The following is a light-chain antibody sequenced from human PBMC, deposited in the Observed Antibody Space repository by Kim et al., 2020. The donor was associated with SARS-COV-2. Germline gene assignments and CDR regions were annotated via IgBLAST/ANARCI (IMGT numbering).Light chain of an antibody. J-gene: IGKJ2*01. V-gene: IGKV3-15*01. Sequence: EIVLTQSPGTLSVSPGETATLSCRASQSVSDNLAWYQQKPGQAPRLLIYAASTRATGVPARFSGSGSGTEFTLTITSLQSEDFAVYFCQQYSDWPPGDTFGQGTNLEI. CDR3: QQYSDWPPGDT. CDR1: QSVSDN. CDR2: AAS.